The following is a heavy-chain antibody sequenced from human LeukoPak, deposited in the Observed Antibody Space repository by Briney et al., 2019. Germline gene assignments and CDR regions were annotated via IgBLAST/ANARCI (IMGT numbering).Heavy chain of an antibody. D-gene: IGHD3-22*01. CDR3: ASYDSSGYYLYRYFTY. CDR1: GFTFSSYA. CDR2: MTSSGGNT. Sequence: GGSLRLSCEASGFTFSSYAMSWVRQAPGKGLEWVSVMTSSGGNTYYADSAKGRFTISRDNSKNTPYLQMNSLRAEDTALYYCASYDSSGYYLYRYFTYWGQGTLVTVSS. V-gene: IGHV3-23*01. J-gene: IGHJ4*02.